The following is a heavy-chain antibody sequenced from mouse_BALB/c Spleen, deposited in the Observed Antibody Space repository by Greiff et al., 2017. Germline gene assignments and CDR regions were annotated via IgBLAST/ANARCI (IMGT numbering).Heavy chain of an antibody. Sequence: DVKLVESGPELVKPGASVKISCKASGYTFTDYNMHWVKQSHGKSLEWIGYIYPYNGGTGYNQKFKSKATLTVDNSSSTAYMELRSLTSEDSAVYYCARSYDYDGLSSFFAYWGQGTLVTVSA. CDR2: IYPYNGGT. V-gene: IGHV1S29*02. CDR3: ARSYDYDGLSSFFAY. D-gene: IGHD2-4*01. CDR1: GYTFTDYN. J-gene: IGHJ3*01.